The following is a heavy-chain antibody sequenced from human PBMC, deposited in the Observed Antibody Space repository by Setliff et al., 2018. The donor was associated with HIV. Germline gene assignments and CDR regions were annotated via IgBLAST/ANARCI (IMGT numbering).Heavy chain of an antibody. D-gene: IGHD4-17*01. Sequence: SVKVSCKASGGTLSSSAINWVRQAPGQGLEWMGGIIPGLNIRNYAQRFQGRVTITADESANTVYIALNSLRSEDTAVYYCARTDYGGNSGGNYFDYWGQGSLVTVSS. J-gene: IGHJ4*02. V-gene: IGHV1-69*10. CDR3: ARTDYGGNSGGNYFDY. CDR2: IIPGLNIR. CDR1: GGTLSSSA.